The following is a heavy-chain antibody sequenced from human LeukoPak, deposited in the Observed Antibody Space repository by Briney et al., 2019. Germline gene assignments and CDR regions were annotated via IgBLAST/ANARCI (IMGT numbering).Heavy chain of an antibody. Sequence: PSETLSLTCTVSGGSISSSSYYWGWIRQPPGKGLEWIGSIYYSGSTYYNPSLKSRVTISVDTSKNQFSLKLSSVTAADTAVYYCARLAAAYRNWFDPWGQGTLVTVSS. J-gene: IGHJ5*02. CDR1: GGSISSSSYY. CDR2: IYYSGST. V-gene: IGHV4-39*07. D-gene: IGHD6-25*01. CDR3: ARLAAAYRNWFDP.